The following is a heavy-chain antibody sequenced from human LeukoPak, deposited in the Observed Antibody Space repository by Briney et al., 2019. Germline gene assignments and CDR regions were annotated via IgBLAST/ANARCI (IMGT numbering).Heavy chain of an antibody. CDR1: GYTFTSYG. J-gene: IGHJ6*03. CDR2: ISAYNGNT. D-gene: IGHD2-8*01. CDR3: ARDFTPPYCTNGVCYAKDNYYYYYYYMDV. V-gene: IGHV1-18*01. Sequence: GASVKVSCKASGYTFTSYGISWVRQAPGQGLEWMGWISAYNGNTNYAQKLQGRVTMNTDTSTSTAYMELRSLKSDDTAVYYCARDFTPPYCTNGVCYAKDNYYYYYYYMDVWGKGTTVTVSS.